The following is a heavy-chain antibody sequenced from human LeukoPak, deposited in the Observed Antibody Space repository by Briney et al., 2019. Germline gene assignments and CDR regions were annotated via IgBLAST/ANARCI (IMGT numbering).Heavy chain of an antibody. CDR2: INPSSGDT. CDR3: ARDYRGNSFDY. D-gene: IGHD2-21*01. Sequence: GASVKVSCKASGYTFTNNYIHWVRQAPGQGLEWLGWINPSSGDTRYEPRFQGRVTMTGDTSITTVYMELSSLRSDDTAVYFCARDYRGNSFDYWGQGTLVTVSS. V-gene: IGHV1-2*02. J-gene: IGHJ4*02. CDR1: GYTFTNNY.